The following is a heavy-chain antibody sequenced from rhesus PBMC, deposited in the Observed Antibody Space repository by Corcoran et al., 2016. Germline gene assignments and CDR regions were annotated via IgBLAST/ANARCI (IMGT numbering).Heavy chain of an antibody. CDR1: GGSIRGGNG. Sequence: QVQLQESGPGLVKPSDTLSLTCAVSGGSIRGGNGWGWIRQRPVKGLEWIGIIYSSNGNTYYNASLKSRVTISIDTSKNQFSLKLNSVTAADTAVYYCARETAAGTYFEYWGQGVPVTVSS. CDR2: IYSSNGNT. J-gene: IGHJ4*01. CDR3: ARETAAGTYFEY. D-gene: IGHD6-25*01. V-gene: IGHV4S7*01.